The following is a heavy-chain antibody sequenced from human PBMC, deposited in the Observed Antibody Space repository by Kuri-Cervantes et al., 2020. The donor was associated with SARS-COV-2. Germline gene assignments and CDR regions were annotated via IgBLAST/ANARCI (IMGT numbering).Heavy chain of an antibody. CDR3: TTVEYYDYVWGSLGFDY. D-gene: IGHD3-16*01. J-gene: IGHJ4*02. Sequence: ETLSLTCAASGFTFSGHWIHWVRQAPGKGLEWVGRIKSKTDGGTTDYAAPVKGRFTISRDDSKNTLYLQMNSLKTEDTAVYYCTTVEYYDYVWGSLGFDYWGQGTLVTVSS. CDR1: GFTFSGHW. CDR2: IKSKTDGGTT. V-gene: IGHV3-15*01.